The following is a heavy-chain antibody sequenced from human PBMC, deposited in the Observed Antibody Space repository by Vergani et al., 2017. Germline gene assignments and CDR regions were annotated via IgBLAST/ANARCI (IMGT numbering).Heavy chain of an antibody. CDR3: ARLGDLVGGYYYGMDV. V-gene: IGHV1-69*01. J-gene: IGHJ6*02. CDR1: GGTFSSYA. Sequence: QVQLVQSGAEVKKPGSSVKVSCKASGGTFSSYAISWVRQAPGQGLEWMGGIIPIFGTANYAQKFQGRVTITADESTSTAYMELSSLRSEDTAVYYCARLGDLVGGYYYGMDVWGQGTTVTVSS. D-gene: IGHD2-15*01. CDR2: IIPIFGTA.